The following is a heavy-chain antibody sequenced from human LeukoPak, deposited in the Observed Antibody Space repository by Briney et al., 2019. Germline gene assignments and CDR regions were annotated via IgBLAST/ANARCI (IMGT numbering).Heavy chain of an antibody. CDR2: MNPNSGNT. CDR1: GYTFTSYD. D-gene: IGHD5-12*01. CDR3: ARGRSGYDLDAFDI. Sequence: ASVKVPCTASGYTFTSYDINWVRQATGQGLEWMGWMNPNSGNTGYAQKFQGRVTMTRNTSISTAYMELSSLRSEDTAVYYCARGRSGYDLDAFDIWGQGTMVTVSS. V-gene: IGHV1-8*01. J-gene: IGHJ3*02.